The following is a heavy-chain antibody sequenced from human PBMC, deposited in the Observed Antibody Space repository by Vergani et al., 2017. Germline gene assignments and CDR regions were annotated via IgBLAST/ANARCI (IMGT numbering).Heavy chain of an antibody. CDR1: GYTFTSYA. CDR2: INAGNGNT. Sequence: QAQLVQSGAEVKKPGASVKVSCKASGYTFTSYAMHLVRQAPGQRLEWMGWINAGNGNTKYSQKFKGRVTITRDTSASTAYMELSSLRSEDTAVYYCARALVVPGYFDYWGQGTLVTVSS. D-gene: IGHD2-2*01. CDR3: ARALVVPGYFDY. J-gene: IGHJ4*02. V-gene: IGHV1-3*01.